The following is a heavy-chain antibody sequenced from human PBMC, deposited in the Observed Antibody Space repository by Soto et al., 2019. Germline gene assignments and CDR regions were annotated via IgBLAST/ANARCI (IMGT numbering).Heavy chain of an antibody. CDR3: ARGIAFDI. Sequence: QVQLQQWGAGLLKPSETLSLTCAVYGGSFSGYYWSWIRQPPGKGLEWIGEINHSGSTNYNPSLKRRVTISVDTSKNQFSLKLSSVTAADTAVYYCARGIAFDIWGQGTMVTVSS. J-gene: IGHJ3*02. CDR2: INHSGST. V-gene: IGHV4-34*01. CDR1: GGSFSGYY.